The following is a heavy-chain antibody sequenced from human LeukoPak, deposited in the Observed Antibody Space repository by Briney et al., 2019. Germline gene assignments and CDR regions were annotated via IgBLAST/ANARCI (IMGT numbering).Heavy chain of an antibody. CDR2: ISYDGSNK. CDR1: GFSFSNYA. Sequence: PGGSLRLSCAASGFSFSNYAMSWVRQAPGKGLEWVAVISYDGSNKYYADSVKGRFTISRDNSKNTLYLQMNSLRAEDTAVYYCARDAPHDYWGQGTLVTVSS. CDR3: ARDAPHDY. J-gene: IGHJ4*02. V-gene: IGHV3-30*04.